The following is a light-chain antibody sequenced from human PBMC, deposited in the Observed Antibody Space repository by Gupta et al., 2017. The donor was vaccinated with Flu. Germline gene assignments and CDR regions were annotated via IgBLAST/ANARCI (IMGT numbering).Light chain of an antibody. CDR2: KTS. Sequence: DIQMTQSPSTLSASVGDRVTITCRASQSISNWLAWYQQKSGKAPKLLIYKTSSLQSGVPSRFSGRGSGTEFTLTISSLQPDDFATYYCQQDSTYWTFGQGTKVEIK. V-gene: IGKV1-5*03. CDR1: QSISNW. CDR3: QQDSTYWT. J-gene: IGKJ1*01.